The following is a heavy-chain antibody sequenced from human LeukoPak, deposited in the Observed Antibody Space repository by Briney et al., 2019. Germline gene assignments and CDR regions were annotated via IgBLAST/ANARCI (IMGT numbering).Heavy chain of an antibody. CDR1: GGSISSYY. Sequence: PSETLSLTCTVSGGSISSYYWSWIRQPAGKGLEWIRRICTSGSTNYNPSLKSRVTMSVDTSKNQFSLKLSSVTAADTAVYYCARDHGFKSSGYYYYYYMDVWGKGTTVTVSS. D-gene: IGHD3-22*01. V-gene: IGHV4-4*07. J-gene: IGHJ6*03. CDR2: ICTSGST. CDR3: ARDHGFKSSGYYYYYYMDV.